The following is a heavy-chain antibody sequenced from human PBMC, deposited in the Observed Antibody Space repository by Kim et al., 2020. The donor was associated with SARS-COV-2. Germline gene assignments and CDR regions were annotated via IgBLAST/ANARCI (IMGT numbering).Heavy chain of an antibody. CDR2: IYYSGST. CDR1: GGSISSYY. CDR3: ARAGMTTVTNPDYYYYGMDV. Sequence: SETLSLTCTVSGGSISSYYWSWIRQPPGKGLEWIGYIYYSGSTNYNPSLKSRVTISVDTSKNQFSLKLSSVTAADTAVYYCARAGMTTVTNPDYYYYGMDVWGQGTTVTVSS. V-gene: IGHV4-59*13. D-gene: IGHD4-4*01. J-gene: IGHJ6*02.